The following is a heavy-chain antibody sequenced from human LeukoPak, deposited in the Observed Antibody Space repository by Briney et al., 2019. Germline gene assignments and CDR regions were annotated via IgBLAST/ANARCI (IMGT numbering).Heavy chain of an antibody. D-gene: IGHD6-6*01. V-gene: IGHV3-7*01. Sequence: GGSLRLSCAASGFTFSNYWMSWVRQAPRKGLEWVANIKQDGSVKYYVDSVKGRFTISRDNAKNFLQMNSLRVEDTAVYYCARIGYSSSSLDYWGQGTLVTVSS. CDR3: ARIGYSSSSLDY. CDR2: IKQDGSVK. J-gene: IGHJ4*02. CDR1: GFTFSNYW.